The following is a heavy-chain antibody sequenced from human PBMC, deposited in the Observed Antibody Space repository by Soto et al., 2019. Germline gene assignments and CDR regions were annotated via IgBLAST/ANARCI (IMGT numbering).Heavy chain of an antibody. CDR2: IDPSDSYT. V-gene: IGHV5-10-1*01. Sequence: PGESLKISCKGSGYSFTSYWISWVRQMPGKGLEWMGRIDPSDSYTNYSPSFQGHVTISADEAISTAYLQWSSLKASDTAMYYCARHKAEIYYYYGMDVWGQGATVTVSS. CDR1: GYSFTSYW. J-gene: IGHJ6*02. CDR3: ARHKAEIYYYYGMDV.